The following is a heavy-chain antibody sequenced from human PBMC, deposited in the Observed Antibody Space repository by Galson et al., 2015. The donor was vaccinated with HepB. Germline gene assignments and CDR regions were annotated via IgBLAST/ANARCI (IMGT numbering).Heavy chain of an antibody. CDR3: AKETLWFGELSAGMDV. Sequence: SLRLSCAASGFTFCIYGMHWVRQAPGKGLEWVAVISYDGSNKYYADSVKGRFTISRDNSKNTLYLQMNSLRAEDTAVYYCAKETLWFGELSAGMDVWGQGTTVTVSS. CDR1: GFTFCIYG. CDR2: ISYDGSNK. D-gene: IGHD3-10*01. J-gene: IGHJ6*02. V-gene: IGHV3-30*18.